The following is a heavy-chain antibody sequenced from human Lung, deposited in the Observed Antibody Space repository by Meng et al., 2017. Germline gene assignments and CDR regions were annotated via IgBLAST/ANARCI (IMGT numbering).Heavy chain of an antibody. V-gene: IGHV4-61*02. Sequence: QVQLQESGPGLVKPSQTLSLTCTVSGGSISSGSYYWSWIRQPARKGLEWIGRIYTSGSTNYNPSLKSRVTISVDTSKNQFSLKLSSVTAADTAVYYCARGDGYNSYDYWGQGTLVTVSS. D-gene: IGHD5-24*01. CDR1: GGSISSGSYY. CDR3: ARGDGYNSYDY. CDR2: IYTSGST. J-gene: IGHJ4*02.